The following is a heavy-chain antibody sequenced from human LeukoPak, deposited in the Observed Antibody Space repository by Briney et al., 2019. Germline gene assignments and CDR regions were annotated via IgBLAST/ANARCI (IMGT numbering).Heavy chain of an antibody. D-gene: IGHD6-13*01. J-gene: IGHJ4*02. CDR1: GGSISTYY. V-gene: IGHV4-4*07. CDR2: IYSSGSA. Sequence: PSETLSLTCTVSGGSISTYYWKWIGQPAGQGLEWIGHIYSSGSANYNPSLKSRVTMSVDTSKNQFSLRLTSVTAADTAVYYCARRAGNSWFFDYWGQGILVTVSS. CDR3: ARRAGNSWFFDY.